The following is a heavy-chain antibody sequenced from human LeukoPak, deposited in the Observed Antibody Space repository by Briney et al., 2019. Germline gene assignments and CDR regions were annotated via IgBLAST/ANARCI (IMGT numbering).Heavy chain of an antibody. V-gene: IGHV4-59*01. CDR1: GGSFSGYY. Sequence: SETLSLTCAVYGGSFSGYYWSWIRQPPGKGLEWIGYIYYSGSTNYNPSLKSRVTISVDTSKNQFSLKLSSVTAADTAVYYCARGGHYYGMDVWGQGTTVTVSS. J-gene: IGHJ6*02. CDR2: IYYSGST. CDR3: ARGGHYYGMDV.